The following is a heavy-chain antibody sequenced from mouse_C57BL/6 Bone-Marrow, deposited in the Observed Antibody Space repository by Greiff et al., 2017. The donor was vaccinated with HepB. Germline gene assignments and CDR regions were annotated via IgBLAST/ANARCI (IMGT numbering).Heavy chain of an antibody. CDR2: ISYDGSN. Sequence: DVKLQESGPGLVKPSQSLSLTCSVTGYSITSGYYWNWIRQFPGNKLEWMGYISYDGSNNYNPSLKNRISITRDTSKNQFFLKLNSVTTEDTATYYCARAEYYGSLPSWFAYWGQGTLVTVSA. CDR3: ARAEYYGSLPSWFAY. J-gene: IGHJ3*01. V-gene: IGHV3-6*01. D-gene: IGHD1-1*01. CDR1: GYSITSGYY.